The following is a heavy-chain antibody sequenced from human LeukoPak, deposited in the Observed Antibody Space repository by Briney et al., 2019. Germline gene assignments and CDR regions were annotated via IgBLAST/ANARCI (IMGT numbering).Heavy chain of an antibody. CDR1: GYTFTSYD. D-gene: IGHD6-19*01. Sequence: ASVKVSCKASGYTFTSYDINWVRQATGPGLEWMGWMNPNSGNTGDAQKSQGRVTMTRDMSTSTVYMELSSLRSEDTAVYYCARDSSGWPDYWGQGTLVTVSS. V-gene: IGHV1-8*02. CDR3: ARDSSGWPDY. J-gene: IGHJ4*02. CDR2: MNPNSGNT.